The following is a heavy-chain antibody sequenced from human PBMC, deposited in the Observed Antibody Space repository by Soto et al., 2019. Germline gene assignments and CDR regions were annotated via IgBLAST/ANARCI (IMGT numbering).Heavy chain of an antibody. Sequence: SETLSLTCSVSGGSISTYYWSWIRQSPGKGLEWIGYISYSGTTNYNPSLKSRVIISVDMSKNQFSLKLTSVTAADTAVYYCARESYDSSFQYWGQGTMVTVYS. V-gene: IGHV4-59*01. CDR3: ARESYDSSFQY. CDR2: ISYSGTT. CDR1: GGSISTYY. J-gene: IGHJ4*02. D-gene: IGHD3-9*01.